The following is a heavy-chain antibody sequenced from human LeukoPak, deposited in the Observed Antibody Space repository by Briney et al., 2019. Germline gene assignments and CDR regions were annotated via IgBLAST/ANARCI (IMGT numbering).Heavy chain of an antibody. CDR1: GCSISSSSYY. Sequence: SDTLSLTCTVSGCSISSSSYYWGWIPQPPGKGLQWIGSIYYSESTYYNPSLKSRVPISLDTSTNQFSLKLSSAPAADTAVYSCARQRDYYGSGSYYNARSNFDYWGQGTLVTVSS. J-gene: IGHJ4*02. CDR2: IYYSEST. CDR3: ARQRDYYGSGSYYNARSNFDY. V-gene: IGHV4-39*01. D-gene: IGHD3-10*01.